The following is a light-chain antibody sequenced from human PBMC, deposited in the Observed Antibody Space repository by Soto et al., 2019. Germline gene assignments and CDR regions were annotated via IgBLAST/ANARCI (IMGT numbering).Light chain of an antibody. CDR1: QSVSSY. Sequence: EIVLTQSPGTLSLSPGEGATLSCRASQSVSSYLAWYQQKPGQAPRLLIYGASSRATGIPDRFSGSGSGTDFTLTISRLEPEDFAVYYCQQFGGSPQTLGQGTKVDIK. CDR3: QQFGGSPQT. J-gene: IGKJ1*01. CDR2: GAS. V-gene: IGKV3-20*01.